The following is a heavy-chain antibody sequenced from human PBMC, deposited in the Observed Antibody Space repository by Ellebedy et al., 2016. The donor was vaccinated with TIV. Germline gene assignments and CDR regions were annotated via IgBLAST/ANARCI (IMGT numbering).Heavy chain of an antibody. J-gene: IGHJ6*03. CDR2: IKQDGSEK. Sequence: GGSLRLXXVASGFSFSSYWMTWVRQAPGKGLEWVANIKQDGSEKYYVDSVKGRFSISRDNAKNSLYLQMNSLRAEDTAVYYCARGRREGIESYYYYYQLDVWGRGTTVTVSS. D-gene: IGHD1-14*01. V-gene: IGHV3-7*01. CDR3: ARGRREGIESYYYYYQLDV. CDR1: GFSFSSYW.